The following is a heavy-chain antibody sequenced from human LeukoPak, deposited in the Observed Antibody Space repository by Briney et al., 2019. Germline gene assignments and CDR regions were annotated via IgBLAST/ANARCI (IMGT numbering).Heavy chain of an antibody. D-gene: IGHD3-22*01. CDR2: ISSSSSYI. J-gene: IGHJ4*02. CDR3: ARLYDGSAYHADHFDH. Sequence: PGGSLRLSCAASGFTFSSYWMSWVRQAPGKGLEWVSSISSSSSYIYYADSVKGRFTISRDNAKNSLYLQMNSLRAEDTAVYYCARLYDGSAYHADHFDHWGQGTLVIVSS. CDR1: GFTFSSYW. V-gene: IGHV3-21*01.